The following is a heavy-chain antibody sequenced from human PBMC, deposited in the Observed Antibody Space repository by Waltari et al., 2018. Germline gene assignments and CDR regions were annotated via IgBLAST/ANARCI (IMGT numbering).Heavy chain of an antibody. CDR1: GYSISSGYY. D-gene: IGHD4-17*01. Sequence: QVQLQESGPGLVKPSETLSLTCTVSGYSISSGYYWGWIRQPPGKGLEWIGSNYHSGRTDYNPSLKSRVTIAVDTSKNQFSLKLSSVTAADTAVYYCARTGDYGGNSGSIDYWGQGTLVTVSS. CDR2: NYHSGRT. J-gene: IGHJ4*02. V-gene: IGHV4-38-2*02. CDR3: ARTGDYGGNSGSIDY.